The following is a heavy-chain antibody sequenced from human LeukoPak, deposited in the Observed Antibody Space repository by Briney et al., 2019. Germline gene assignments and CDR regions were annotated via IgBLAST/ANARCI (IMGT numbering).Heavy chain of an antibody. J-gene: IGHJ5*02. CDR3: ARGNRIAARRSAWFGP. CDR1: GYTFTGYY. CDR2: INPNSGGT. Sequence: ASVKVSCKASGYTFTGYYIHWVRQAPGQGLEWMGWINPNSGGTNYAQKFQGRVTMTRDTSISTAYMELSRLRSDDTAVYYCARGNRIAARRSAWFGPWGQGTLVTVSS. V-gene: IGHV1-2*02. D-gene: IGHD6-6*01.